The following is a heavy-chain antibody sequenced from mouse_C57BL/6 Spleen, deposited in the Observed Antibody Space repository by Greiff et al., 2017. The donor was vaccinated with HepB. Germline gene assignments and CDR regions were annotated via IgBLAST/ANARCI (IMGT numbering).Heavy chain of an antibody. CDR1: GYAFSSSW. Sequence: QVQLQESGPELVKPGASVKISCKASGYAFSSSWMNWVKQRPGQGLEWIGRIYPGDGDTNYNGKFKGKATLTADKSSSTAYMQLSSLTSEDSAVCCWAARGYYAMDYWGQGTSVTAAS. CDR3: AARGYYAMDY. V-gene: IGHV1-82*01. J-gene: IGHJ4*01. CDR2: IYPGDGDT.